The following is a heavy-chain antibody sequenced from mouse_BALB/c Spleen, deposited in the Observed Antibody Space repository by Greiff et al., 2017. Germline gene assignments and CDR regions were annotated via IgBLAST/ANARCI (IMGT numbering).Heavy chain of an antibody. J-gene: IGHJ1*01. V-gene: IGHV5-6*01. D-gene: IGHD3-1*01. Sequence: EVKLMESGGDLVKPGGSLKLSCAASGFTFSSYGMSWVRQTPDKRLEWVATISSGGSYTYYPDSVKGRFTISRDNAKNTLYLQMRSLKSEDTAMYYCAGSSGYYWYFDVWGAGTTVTVSS. CDR2: ISSGGSYT. CDR3: AGSSGYYWYFDV. CDR1: GFTFSSYG.